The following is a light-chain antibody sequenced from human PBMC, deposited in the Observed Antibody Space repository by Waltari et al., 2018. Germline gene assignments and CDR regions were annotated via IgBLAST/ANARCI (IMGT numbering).Light chain of an antibody. J-gene: IGKJ3*01. V-gene: IGKV1-39*01. CDR2: AAS. Sequence: DIQMTQSPSSLSASVGDRVTISCRASQVISSSLNCYQQKPGKAPKLLIYAASNLPTGVPSRFSGRGSGPNFTLTISDLQPEDFATYHCQQSYSTGFTFGPGTRLDLK. CDR1: QVISSS. CDR3: QQSYSTGFT.